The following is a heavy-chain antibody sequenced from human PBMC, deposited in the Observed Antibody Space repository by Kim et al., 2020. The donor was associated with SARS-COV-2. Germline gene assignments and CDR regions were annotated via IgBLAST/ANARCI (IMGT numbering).Heavy chain of an antibody. D-gene: IGHD1-26*01. CDR1: GGSISSGSYY. V-gene: IGHV4-61*02. CDR2: IYTSGST. J-gene: IGHJ4*02. Sequence: SETLSLTCTVSGGSISSGSYYWSWIRQPAGKGLEWIGRIYTSGSTNYNPSLKSRVTISVDTSKNQFSLKLSSVTAADTAVYYCARVGPPLFHFDYWGQGTLVTVSS. CDR3: ARVGPPLFHFDY.